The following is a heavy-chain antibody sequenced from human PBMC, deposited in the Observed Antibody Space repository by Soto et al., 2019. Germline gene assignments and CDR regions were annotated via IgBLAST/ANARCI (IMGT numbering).Heavy chain of an antibody. Sequence: SETLSLTCIVSGGSINTNNYYWGWIRQSPGQGLQWIGSIYYNGHANYNPSLKGRVTVSQDMSKNQFFLRLTSMTAADTAIYYCATFMVTASRHMDFDYWGQGTLVTVSS. CDR1: GGSINTNNYY. CDR2: IYYNGHA. D-gene: IGHD2-21*02. CDR3: ATFMVTASRHMDFDY. V-gene: IGHV4-39*01. J-gene: IGHJ4*02.